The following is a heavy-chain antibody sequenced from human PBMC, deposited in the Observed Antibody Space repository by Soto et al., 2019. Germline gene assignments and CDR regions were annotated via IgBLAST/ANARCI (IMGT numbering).Heavy chain of an antibody. Sequence: QVQLVESGGGVVQPGRSLRLSCAASGFTFSSYGMHWVRQAPGTGLEWVAVISYDGSNKYYADSVKGRFTISRDNSKNTLYLQMNSLRAEDTAVYYCAKDRYSYGYRYYYGRAVWGQGTTVTVSS. J-gene: IGHJ6*02. V-gene: IGHV3-30*18. CDR1: GFTFSSYG. D-gene: IGHD5-18*01. CDR3: AKDRYSYGYRYYYGRAV. CDR2: ISYDGSNK.